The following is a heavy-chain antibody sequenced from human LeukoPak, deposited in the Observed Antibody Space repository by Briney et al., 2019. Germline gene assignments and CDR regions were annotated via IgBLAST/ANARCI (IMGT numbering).Heavy chain of an antibody. D-gene: IGHD3-10*01. CDR3: ASVRRGFGESSKYYSYYYMDV. J-gene: IGHJ6*03. Sequence: SETLSLTCTVSGGSISSSSYYWGWIRQPPGKGPDWIGNVYYSGSTYYNPSLKSRVTISVDTSKNQFSLKLSAVTAADTAVYFCASVRRGFGESSKYYSYYYMDVWGNGTTVTISS. V-gene: IGHV4-39*01. CDR1: GGSISSSSYY. CDR2: VYYSGST.